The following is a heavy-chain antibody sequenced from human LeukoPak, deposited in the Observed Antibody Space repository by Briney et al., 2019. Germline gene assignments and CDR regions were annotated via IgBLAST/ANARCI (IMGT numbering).Heavy chain of an antibody. Sequence: PGGSLRLSCAASGFTFSSYAIHWVRQAPGKGLEWVAAISYDGTNKYYADSVKGRFTISRDNSKNTLYLRMNSLGTEDTAVYYCARDRDTAIMVVTLIDYWGRGTLVTVSS. CDR1: GFTFSSYA. D-gene: IGHD5-18*01. V-gene: IGHV3-30-3*01. J-gene: IGHJ4*02. CDR2: ISYDGTNK. CDR3: ARDRDTAIMVVTLIDY.